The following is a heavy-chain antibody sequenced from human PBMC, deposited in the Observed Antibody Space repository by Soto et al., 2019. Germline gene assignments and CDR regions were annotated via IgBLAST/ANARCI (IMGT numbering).Heavy chain of an antibody. CDR1: GDSISRGAYY. CDR3: ARLGGYCSSTSCYGYYGMDV. CDR2: ISNSGRT. V-gene: IGHV4-31*03. D-gene: IGHD2-2*01. Sequence: SETLSLTCTVSGDSISRGAYYWTWIRQHPGKGLEWIGYISNSGRTYYNPSLKSRLTISLDTSENQFSLKLTSVTAADTAMYYCARLGGYCSSTSCYGYYGMDVWGQGTTVTVSS. J-gene: IGHJ6*02.